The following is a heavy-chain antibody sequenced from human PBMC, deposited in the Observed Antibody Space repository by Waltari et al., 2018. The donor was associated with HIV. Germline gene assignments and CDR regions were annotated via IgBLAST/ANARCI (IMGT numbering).Heavy chain of an antibody. CDR3: ARHGIAAAGRGGSFDY. CDR1: GGSISSSSYY. V-gene: IGHV4-39*01. CDR2: FYYSVRT. Sequence: QLQLQESGPGLVKPSETLSLTCTVSGGSISSSSYYWGWIRQPPGKGLVGVGSFYYSVRTDYNPSLKSRVTISVDTSKNQFSLKLSSVTAADTAVYYCARHGIAAAGRGGSFDYWGQGTLVTVSS. D-gene: IGHD6-13*01. J-gene: IGHJ4*02.